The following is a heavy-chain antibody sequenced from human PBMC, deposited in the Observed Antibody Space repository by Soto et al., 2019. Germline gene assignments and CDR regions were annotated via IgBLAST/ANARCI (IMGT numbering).Heavy chain of an antibody. V-gene: IGHV3-7*01. Sequence: GGSLILSCAASGFTFSSYCMSWVRQAPGKGLEWVANIKQDGSEKYYVDSVKGRFTISRDNAKNSLYLQMNSLRAEDTAVYYCARSRYYYYYGMDVWGQGTTVTVSS. J-gene: IGHJ6*02. CDR2: IKQDGSEK. CDR3: ARSRYYYYYGMDV. CDR1: GFTFSSYC.